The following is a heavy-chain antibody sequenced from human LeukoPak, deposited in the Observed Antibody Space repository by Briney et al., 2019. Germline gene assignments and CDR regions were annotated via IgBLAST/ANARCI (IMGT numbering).Heavy chain of an antibody. CDR3: ARARYCSGGSCPNEYFQH. V-gene: IGHV3-30*04. D-gene: IGHD2-15*01. CDR2: ISYDGSNK. J-gene: IGHJ1*01. Sequence: GGCLRLSCAASGFTFSSYAMHWVRHAPGNGPEWEAVISYDGSNKYYADSVKGRFTISRDNSKNTLYLQMNSLRAEDTAVYYCARARYCSGGSCPNEYFQHWGQGTLVTVSS. CDR1: GFTFSSYA.